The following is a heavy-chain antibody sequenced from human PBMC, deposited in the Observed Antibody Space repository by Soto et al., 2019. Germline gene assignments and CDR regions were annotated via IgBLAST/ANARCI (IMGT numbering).Heavy chain of an antibody. CDR2: ISSSGSTI. V-gene: IGHV3-11*01. J-gene: IGHJ1*01. D-gene: IGHD6-13*01. CDR3: ARPWDIAAAPTAEYFQH. CDR1: GFTFSDYY. Sequence: GGSLRLSCAASGFTFSDYYMSWIRQAPGKGLEWVSYISSSGSTIYYAESVKGRFTISRDNAKNSLYLQMNSMRAEDTAVYYCARPWDIAAAPTAEYFQHWGQGTLVTVSS.